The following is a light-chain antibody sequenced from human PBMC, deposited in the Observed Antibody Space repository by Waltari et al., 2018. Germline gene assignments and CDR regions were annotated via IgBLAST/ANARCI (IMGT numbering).Light chain of an antibody. Sequence: EIVLTQSPGTLSLSPGERATLSCRASQGVSSSYLAWYQQKPGQAPRRLIYGASNRGTGIPDRFSGSGSGTDFTLTISRLEPEDCAVYDCHQYGSSPFTFGPGTKVNVK. V-gene: IGKV3-20*01. CDR1: QGVSSSY. CDR2: GAS. J-gene: IGKJ3*01. CDR3: HQYGSSPFT.